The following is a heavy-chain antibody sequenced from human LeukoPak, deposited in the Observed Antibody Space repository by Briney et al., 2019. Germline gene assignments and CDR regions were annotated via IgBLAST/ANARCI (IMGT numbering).Heavy chain of an antibody. D-gene: IGHD3-3*01. CDR2: IHYSGST. Sequence: SETLSLTCTVSGGSISSYYWSWIRQPPGKGLEWIGYIHYSGSTNYNPSLKSRVTISVDTSKNQFSLKLSSVTAADTAVYYCARVDYDFWSGYSSFDYWGQGTLVTVSS. CDR1: GGSISSYY. CDR3: ARVDYDFWSGYSSFDY. V-gene: IGHV4-59*01. J-gene: IGHJ4*02.